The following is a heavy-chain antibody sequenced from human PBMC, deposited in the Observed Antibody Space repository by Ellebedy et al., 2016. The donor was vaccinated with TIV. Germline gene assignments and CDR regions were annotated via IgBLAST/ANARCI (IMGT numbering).Heavy chain of an antibody. D-gene: IGHD6-13*01. Sequence: MPSETLSLTCSVSGGSISTYYWNWIRHLPGKGLEWIGYIYYTGNTNYNPSLKSRVTISVDTSKDHFSLQLTSVTAADTAVYYCARHRIAAAGKRAHYYGMDVWGQGTTVTVSS. CDR2: IYYTGNT. J-gene: IGHJ6*02. CDR1: GGSISTYY. V-gene: IGHV4-59*12. CDR3: ARHRIAAAGKRAHYYGMDV.